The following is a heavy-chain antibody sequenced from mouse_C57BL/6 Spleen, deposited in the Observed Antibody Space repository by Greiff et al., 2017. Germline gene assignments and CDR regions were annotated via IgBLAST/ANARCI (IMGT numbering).Heavy chain of an antibody. CDR1: GFTFSSYA. V-gene: IGHV5-4*01. Sequence: DVKLVESGGGLVKPGGSLKLSCAASGFTFSSYAMSWVRQTPEKRLEWVATISDGGSYTYYPDNVKGRFTITRDNAKNNLYLQMSHLKSEDTAMYYCARDRSSYDAYAMDYWGQGTSVTVSS. D-gene: IGHD1-1*01. CDR3: ARDRSSYDAYAMDY. J-gene: IGHJ4*01. CDR2: ISDGGSYT.